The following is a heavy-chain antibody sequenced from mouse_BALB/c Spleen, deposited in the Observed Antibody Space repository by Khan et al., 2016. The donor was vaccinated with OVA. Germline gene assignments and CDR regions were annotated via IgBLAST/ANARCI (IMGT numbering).Heavy chain of an antibody. Sequence: QMQLEESGAELVRPGVSVKISCKASGYTFTDYAMHWVKQRHAKRLEWIGVISTNYGDADYNQKFQGKASMTVDRSSSTVYMELARLTSEDSAIXYCVSGVKFAYLGQGPLFTVSA. V-gene: IGHV1S137*01. CDR3: VSGVKFAY. CDR2: ISTNYGDA. CDR1: GYTFTDYA. D-gene: IGHD1-1*02. J-gene: IGHJ3*01.